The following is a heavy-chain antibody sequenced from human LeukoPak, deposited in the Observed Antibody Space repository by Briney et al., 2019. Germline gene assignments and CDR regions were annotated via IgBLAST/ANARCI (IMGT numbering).Heavy chain of an antibody. CDR1: GGSISSYY. CDR2: IYYSGST. V-gene: IGHV4-59*01. Sequence: SETLSLTCTVSGGSISSYYWSWNRQPPGKGLEWIGYIYYSGSTNYNPSLKSRVTISVDTSKNQFSLKLSSVTAADTAVYYCARQYYYGMDVWGQGTTVTVSS. CDR3: ARQYYYGMDV. J-gene: IGHJ6*02.